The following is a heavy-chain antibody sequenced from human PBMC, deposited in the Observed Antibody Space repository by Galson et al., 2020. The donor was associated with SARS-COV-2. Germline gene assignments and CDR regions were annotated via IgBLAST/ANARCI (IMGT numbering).Heavy chain of an antibody. D-gene: IGHD3-10*01. J-gene: IGHJ4*02. CDR2: IDWDGDK. CDR3: ARTWITRTASRTFDY. CDR1: TSGMC. V-gene: IGHV2-70*11. Sequence: TSGMCVSWIRQPPGKALEWLARIDWDGDKHYSTSLKTRFTISKDTSKNQVVLIMTNMDPVDTATYYCARTWITRTASRTFDYWGQGTLVTVSS.